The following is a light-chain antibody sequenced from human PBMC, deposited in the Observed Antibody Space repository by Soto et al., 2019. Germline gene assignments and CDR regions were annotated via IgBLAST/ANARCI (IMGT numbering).Light chain of an antibody. J-gene: IGLJ1*01. CDR1: SSDVGGYNY. CDR3: SSYTSSSTLDV. CDR2: EVS. V-gene: IGLV2-14*01. Sequence: QSALTQPASVSGSPGQSITISCTGTSSDVGGYNYVSWYQQHPGKAPKLMIYEVSNRPSGVSNRFSGSKSGNTASLTISGLQAEDEAAYYCSSYTSSSTLDVFGTGTKVTAL.